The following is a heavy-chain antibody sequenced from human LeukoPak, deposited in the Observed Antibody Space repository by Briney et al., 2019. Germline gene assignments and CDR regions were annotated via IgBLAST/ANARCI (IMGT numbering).Heavy chain of an antibody. Sequence: GASVKVSCKASGGTFSSYAISWVRQAPGQGLEWMGGFIPIFGTANYAQKFQGRVTITADESTGTAYMELSSLRSEDTAVYYCARDLEAYYYGSGSYFAYWGQGTLVTVSS. V-gene: IGHV1-69*13. D-gene: IGHD3-10*01. J-gene: IGHJ4*02. CDR1: GGTFSSYA. CDR3: ARDLEAYYYGSGSYFAY. CDR2: FIPIFGTA.